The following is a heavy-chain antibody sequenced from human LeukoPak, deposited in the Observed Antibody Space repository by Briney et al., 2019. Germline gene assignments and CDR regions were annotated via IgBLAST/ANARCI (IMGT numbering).Heavy chain of an antibody. Sequence: ASVKVSCKASGGTYSSYTFSWVRQMPGKGLEWMGIIYPGDSDTRYSPSFQGQVTISADKSISTAYLQWSSLKASDTAMYYCARRNYYDSSGYYWGFDYWGQGTLVTVSS. D-gene: IGHD3-22*01. CDR3: ARRNYYDSSGYYWGFDY. V-gene: IGHV5-51*01. CDR1: GGTYSSYT. J-gene: IGHJ4*02. CDR2: IYPGDSDT.